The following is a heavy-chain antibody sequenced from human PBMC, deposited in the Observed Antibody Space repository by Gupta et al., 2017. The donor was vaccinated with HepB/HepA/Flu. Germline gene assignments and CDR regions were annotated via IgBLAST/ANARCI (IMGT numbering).Heavy chain of an antibody. Sequence: GPALVKPTQTLTLTCTYSGSSLSTRGMCVSWIRQPPGKALEWLARIDWDYDKYYSTSLRTRLTISKDTYKKQVVLTMTDMDPVDTAMYYCARTEYTSIEEGGVFYYYYYGMDVWGQGTTVTVSS. CDR3: ARTEYTSIEEGGVFYYYYYGMDV. CDR1: GSSLSTRGMC. V-gene: IGHV2-70*11. D-gene: IGHD6-6*01. J-gene: IGHJ6*02. CDR2: IDWDYDK.